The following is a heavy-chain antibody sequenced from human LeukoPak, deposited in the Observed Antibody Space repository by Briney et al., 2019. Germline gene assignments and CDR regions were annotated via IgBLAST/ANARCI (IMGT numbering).Heavy chain of an antibody. V-gene: IGHV4-30-4*01. CDR2: IYYSGST. CDR1: GGSISSGDYY. CDR3: ARVRKYYDSKPHGY. Sequence: SETLSLTCTVSGGSISSGDYYWSWIRQPPGKGLEWIGYIYYSGSTYYNPSLKSRITISVDTSKNQFSLKLSSVTAADTAVYYCARVRKYYDSKPHGYWGQGTLVTVSS. D-gene: IGHD3-22*01. J-gene: IGHJ4*02.